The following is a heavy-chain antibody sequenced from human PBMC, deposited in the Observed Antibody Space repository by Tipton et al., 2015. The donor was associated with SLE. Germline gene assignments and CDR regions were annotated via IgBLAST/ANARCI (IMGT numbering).Heavy chain of an antibody. D-gene: IGHD2-8*01. Sequence: TLSLTCAVSGESFNGYFWTWIRQPPGKGLEWIAEIIHSGVTNYNPSLRSRVTISVDMSKNQVSLKLSSVTAADTAVYYCARGRGPVYYWAQGSLVTVSS. V-gene: IGHV4-34*01. CDR1: GESFNGYF. CDR2: IIHSGVT. CDR3: ARGRGPVYY. J-gene: IGHJ4*02.